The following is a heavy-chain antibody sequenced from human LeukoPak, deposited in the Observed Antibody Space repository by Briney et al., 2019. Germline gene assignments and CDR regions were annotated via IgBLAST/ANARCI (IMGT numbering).Heavy chain of an antibody. V-gene: IGHV4-39*07. CDR3: ARLGITMTHYYFDY. CDR2: IYYSGST. J-gene: IGHJ4*02. D-gene: IGHD3-22*01. CDR1: GGSISSSSYY. Sequence: SETLSLTCTVSGGSISSSSYYWGWTRQPPGKGLEWIGSIYYSGSTYYNPSLKSRVTISVDTSKNQFSLKLSSVTAADTAVYYCARLGITMTHYYFDYWGQGTLVTVSS.